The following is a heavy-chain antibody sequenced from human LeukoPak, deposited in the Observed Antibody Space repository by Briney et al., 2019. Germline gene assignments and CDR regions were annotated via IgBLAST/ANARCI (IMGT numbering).Heavy chain of an antibody. CDR1: GFTFSSNY. J-gene: IGHJ6*02. D-gene: IGHD3-10*01. CDR3: ARFYGSGSYYRTYYYYGMDV. V-gene: IGHV3-53*01. CDR2: IYSGGST. Sequence: GGSLRLSCAASGFTFSSNYMSWVRQAPGKGLEWVSVIYSGGSTYYADSVKGRFTISRDNSKNTLYLQMNSLRAEDTAVYYCARFYGSGSYYRTYYYYGMDVWGQGTTVAVSS.